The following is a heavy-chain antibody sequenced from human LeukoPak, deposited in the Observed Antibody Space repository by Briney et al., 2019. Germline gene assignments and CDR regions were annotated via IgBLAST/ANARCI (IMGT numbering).Heavy chain of an antibody. CDR1: AGSISSGEYY. CDR3: ARYYDFLSYMDV. D-gene: IGHD3-3*01. V-gene: IGHV4-30-4*08. J-gene: IGHJ6*03. CDR2: IYYSGRT. Sequence: PSQTLSLTCTVSAGSISSGEYYWSWIRQPPGKGLEWIGYIYYSGRTYYNPSLKSRLAITVDTSKNQFSLKLNSVTAADTAVYYCARYYDFLSYMDVWGKETTVTVSS.